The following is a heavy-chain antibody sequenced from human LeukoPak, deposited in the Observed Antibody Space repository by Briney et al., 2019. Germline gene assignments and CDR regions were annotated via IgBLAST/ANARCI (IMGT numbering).Heavy chain of an antibody. D-gene: IGHD2-2*01. CDR3: SREDYCSSISCYRMLDY. J-gene: IGHJ4*02. V-gene: IGHV3-30-3*01. CDR2: ISYDGSNK. CDR1: GFTFSSYA. Sequence: PGGSLRLSCAPSGFTFSSYAMHWVRQAPGKGLEWVAVISYDGSNKYYADSVKGRFTISRDNSKNTLYLQMNSLRAEDTAVYYCSREDYCSSISCYRMLDYWGQGALVTVSS.